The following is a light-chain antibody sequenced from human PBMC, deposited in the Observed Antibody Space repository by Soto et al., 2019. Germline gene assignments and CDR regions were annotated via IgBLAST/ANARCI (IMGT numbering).Light chain of an antibody. V-gene: IGLV7-43*01. CDR3: LLYYDGGQLV. CDR1: TGAVTSGNY. CDR2: AAT. Sequence: QAVATQEPSLTVSPGGTVTLTCASSTGAVTSGNYPNWYQQKPGQVPRPLIYAATNQHSWTPARFSGSLLGGKAALTVSGVQPEDEADYYCLLYYDGGQLVFGGGTKLTVL. J-gene: IGLJ2*01.